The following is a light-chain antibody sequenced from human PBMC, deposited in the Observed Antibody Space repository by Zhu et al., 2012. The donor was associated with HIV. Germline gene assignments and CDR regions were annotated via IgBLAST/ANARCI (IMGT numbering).Light chain of an antibody. CDR1: ESVSSSF. CDR3: QQRSSWPLT. CDR2: DTS. J-gene: IGKJ4*01. V-gene: IGKV3-11*01. Sequence: EIVLTQSPGTLSLSPGESATLSCRASESVSSSFLAWYQQKPGQAPRLLIYDTSKRATGIPARFSGSGSGTDFTLTISSLEPEDFALYYCQQRSSWPLTFGGGTKVEIK.